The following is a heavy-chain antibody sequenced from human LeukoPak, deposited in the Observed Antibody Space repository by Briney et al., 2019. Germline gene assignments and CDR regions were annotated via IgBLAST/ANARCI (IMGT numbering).Heavy chain of an antibody. D-gene: IGHD2-2*01. V-gene: IGHV3-30*02. Sequence: GGSLRLSCVASGFIFSGYGMHWVRQAPGQGLEWVAFVRSDGTTKYYADSVKGRFTISRDNSKNTVYLELNRLRAEDTAVYYCSKDQPRAYFDYGDQGTLITVSS. J-gene: IGHJ4*02. CDR1: GFIFSGYG. CDR2: VRSDGTTK. CDR3: SKDQPRAYFDY.